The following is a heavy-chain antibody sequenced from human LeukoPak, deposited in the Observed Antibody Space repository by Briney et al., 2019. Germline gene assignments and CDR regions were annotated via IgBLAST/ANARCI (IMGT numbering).Heavy chain of an antibody. D-gene: IGHD2-15*01. CDR1: GGSFSGYY. CDR3: ARGSMVAATGVDY. J-gene: IGHJ4*02. Sequence: SETLSLTCAVYGGSFSGYYWSWIRQPPGKGLEWIGEINHSGSTNYNLSLKSRVTISVDTSKNQFSLKLSSVTAADTAVYYCARGSMVAATGVDYWGQGTLVTVSS. CDR2: INHSGST. V-gene: IGHV4-34*01.